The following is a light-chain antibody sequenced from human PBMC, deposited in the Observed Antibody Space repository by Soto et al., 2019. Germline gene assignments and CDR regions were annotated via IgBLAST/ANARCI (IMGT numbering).Light chain of an antibody. CDR3: QVWDSSSDPGV. V-gene: IGLV3-21*04. CDR2: YDS. J-gene: IGLJ2*01. Sequence: SSELTQPPSVSVAPGKTARITCGGNNIGSKSVHWYQQKPGPAPVLVIYYDSDRPSGIPERFSGSNSGNTATLTISRVEAGDEADYYCQVWDSSSDPGVFGGGTKLTVL. CDR1: NIGSKS.